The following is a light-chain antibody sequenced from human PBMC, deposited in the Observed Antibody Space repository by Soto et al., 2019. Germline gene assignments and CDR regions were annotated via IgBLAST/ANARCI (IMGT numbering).Light chain of an antibody. CDR1: QSVSSSY. CDR3: QQYGSSPLT. CDR2: GES. J-gene: IGKJ4*01. V-gene: IGKV3-20*01. Sequence: EIVLTQSPGTLSLSPGERATLSCRASQSVSSSYLAWYQQKPGQAPRLLIYGESSRATGIPDRFSGSGSGTDLTLTISRLEPEDFAVYYCQQYGSSPLTXGGGTKVDIK.